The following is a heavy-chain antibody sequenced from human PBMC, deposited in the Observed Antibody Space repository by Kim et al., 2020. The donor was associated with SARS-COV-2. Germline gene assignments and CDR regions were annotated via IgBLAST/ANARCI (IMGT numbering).Heavy chain of an antibody. Sequence: YAASVKGRFTISRDNAKNSLFLQLSSLRAEDTAVYYCANFRTVGVTAVDYWGQGTLVTVSS. CDR3: ANFRTVGVTAVDY. V-gene: IGHV3-21*01. J-gene: IGHJ4*02. D-gene: IGHD4-17*01.